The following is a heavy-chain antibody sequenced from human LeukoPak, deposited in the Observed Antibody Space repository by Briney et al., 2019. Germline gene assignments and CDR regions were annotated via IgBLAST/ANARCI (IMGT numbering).Heavy chain of an antibody. Sequence: SETLSLTCGVSGGSVSSANWWTWIRQPPGKGLEWIGEVHLDGRTNFNPSLKSRLTMSVDLSENHVSLKLTSVTAADTAVYYCAREGGFYRPLDYSGQGTLVTVSS. CDR2: VHLDGRT. V-gene: IGHV4-4*02. CDR3: AREGGFYRPLDY. CDR1: GGSVSSANW. D-gene: IGHD6-25*01. J-gene: IGHJ4*02.